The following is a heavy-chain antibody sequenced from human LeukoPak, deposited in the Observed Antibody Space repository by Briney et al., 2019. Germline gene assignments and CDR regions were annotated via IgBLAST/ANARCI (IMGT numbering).Heavy chain of an antibody. J-gene: IGHJ3*02. Sequence: PGGSLRLSCAASGFTFSSYGMHWVRQAPGKGLEWVAVIWYDGSNKYYADSVKGRFTISRDNSKNTLYLQMNSLRAEDTAVYYCAKLQGGVLRFLEWSSDAFDIWGQGTMVTVSS. CDR3: AKLQGGVLRFLEWSSDAFDI. CDR1: GFTFSSYG. CDR2: IWYDGSNK. D-gene: IGHD3-3*01. V-gene: IGHV3-33*06.